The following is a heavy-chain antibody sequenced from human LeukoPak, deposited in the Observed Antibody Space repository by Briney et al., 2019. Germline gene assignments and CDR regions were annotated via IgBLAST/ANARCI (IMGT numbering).Heavy chain of an antibody. J-gene: IGHJ5*02. CDR1: GGSISSYY. CDR2: IYTSGST. CDR3: ARGSIAAAGNWFDP. D-gene: IGHD6-13*01. Sequence: PSETLSLTCTVSGGSISSYYWSWIRQPAGKGLEWIGRIYTSGSTNYNPSLKSRVTMSVDTSKNQFSLKLSSVTAADTAVYYCARGSIAAAGNWFDPWGQGTLDTVSS. V-gene: IGHV4-4*07.